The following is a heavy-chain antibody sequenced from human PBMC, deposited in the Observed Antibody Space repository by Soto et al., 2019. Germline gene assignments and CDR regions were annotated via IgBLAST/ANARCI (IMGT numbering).Heavy chain of an antibody. CDR1: GGSFSPFY. CDR2: INHSGST. Sequence: QVQLQQWGAGLLKPSETLSLTCAVYGGSFSPFYWSRIRQPPGKGLEWIGEINHSGSTNYNPSLKSRVTISVDTSKNQFSLKLSSVTAADTAMYYCARGRDYWGQGTLVTVSS. CDR3: ARGRDY. J-gene: IGHJ4*02. V-gene: IGHV4-34*01.